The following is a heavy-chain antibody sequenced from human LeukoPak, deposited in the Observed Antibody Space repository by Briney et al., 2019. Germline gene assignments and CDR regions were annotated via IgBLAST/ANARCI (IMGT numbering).Heavy chain of an antibody. Sequence: YADSVKGRFTISRDNSKNTLYLQMNSLRAEDTAVYYCAKDLGYDILTGYYLYYFDYWGQGTLVTVSS. V-gene: IGHV3-30-3*02. J-gene: IGHJ4*02. CDR3: AKDLGYDILTGYYLYYFDY. D-gene: IGHD3-9*01.